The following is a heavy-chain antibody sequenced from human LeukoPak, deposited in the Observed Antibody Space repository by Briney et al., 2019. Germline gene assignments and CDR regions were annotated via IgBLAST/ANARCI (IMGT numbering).Heavy chain of an antibody. CDR2: ISGSTSHT. CDR3: ARAPYSNSWYYFDY. D-gene: IGHD6-13*01. CDR1: GFTFSDYY. V-gene: IGHV3-11*06. J-gene: IGHJ4*02. Sequence: GGSLRLSCAASGFTFSDYYMTRIRQSPGKGLEWVSYISGSTSHTNYADSVKGRFTVSRDNAKNSLYLQLNSLRAEDTAVYYCARAPYSNSWYYFDYWGQGTLVTVSS.